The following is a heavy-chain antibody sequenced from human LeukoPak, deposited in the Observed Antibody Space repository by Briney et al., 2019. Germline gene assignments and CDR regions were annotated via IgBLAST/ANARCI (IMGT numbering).Heavy chain of an antibody. D-gene: IGHD2-15*01. V-gene: IGHV4-39*01. J-gene: IGHJ4*02. CDR1: GGSISSSSYY. CDR2: IYYSGNT. CDR3: ARVVVVAAIAPHASYYFDY. Sequence: SETLSLTCTVSGGSISSSSYYWGWIRQPPGKGLEWIGSIYYSGNTYYNPSLKSRVTISVDTSKNQFSLKLSSVTAADTAVYYCARVVVVAAIAPHASYYFDYWGQGTLVTVSS.